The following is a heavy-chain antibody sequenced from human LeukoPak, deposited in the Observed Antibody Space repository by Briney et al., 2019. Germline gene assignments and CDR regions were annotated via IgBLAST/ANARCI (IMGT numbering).Heavy chain of an antibody. J-gene: IGHJ3*02. CDR3: ARDSYSSGPEVGAFDI. D-gene: IGHD6-19*01. CDR2: IYSGGST. Sequence: PGGSLRLSCAASGFTVSSNYMSWVRQAPGKGLEWVSVIYSGGSTYYADSVKGRFTISRDNSKNTLYLQMNSLRAEDTAVYYCARDSYSSGPEVGAFDIWGQGTMVTVSS. CDR1: GFTVSSNY. V-gene: IGHV3-66*01.